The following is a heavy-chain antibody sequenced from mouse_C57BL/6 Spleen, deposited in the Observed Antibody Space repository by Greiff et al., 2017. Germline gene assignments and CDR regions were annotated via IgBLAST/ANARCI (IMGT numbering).Heavy chain of an antibody. V-gene: IGHV5-16*01. CDR3: ARDDGYYWFAY. CDR1: GFTFSDYY. J-gene: IGHJ3*01. D-gene: IGHD2-3*01. CDR2: INYDGSST. Sequence: EVMLVESEGGLVQPGSSMKLSCTASGFTFSDYYMAWVRQVPEKGLEWVANINYDGSSTYYLDSFKSRFIISRDNAKNILYLQMSSLKSEDTATYYCARDDGYYWFAYWGQGTLVTVSA.